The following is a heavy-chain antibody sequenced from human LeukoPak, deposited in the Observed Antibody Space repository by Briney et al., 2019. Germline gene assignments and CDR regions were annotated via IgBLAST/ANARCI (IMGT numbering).Heavy chain of an antibody. CDR1: GGSISSYY. J-gene: IGHJ6*02. V-gene: IGHV4-59*01. D-gene: IGHD6-6*01. CDR2: IHYSGNT. Sequence: PSETLSLTCTVPGGSISSYYWTWIRQPPGKGLEWVGYIHYSGNTNYNPSLNSRVTISVDTSQNRFSLKLTSVTAADTAVYYCARDYWGDKIAARYHYYGMDVWGQGTAVTVSS. CDR3: ARDYWGDKIAARYHYYGMDV.